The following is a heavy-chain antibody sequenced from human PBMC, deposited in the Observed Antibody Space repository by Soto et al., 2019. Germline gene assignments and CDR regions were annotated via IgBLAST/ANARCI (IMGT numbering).Heavy chain of an antibody. D-gene: IGHD2-8*02. CDR3: ARYWTAGTLYGAFDV. CDR2: ISPIYDAA. Sequence: QVQLVQSGAEVKKPGSSVKVSCEASGGTFSNYVISWLRQAPGQGPEWMGGISPIYDAANYARKFQGRVTMTADKSTSSAYLDLIGLKSEDSAIYYCARYWTAGTLYGAFDVWGQGTMVIVSP. V-gene: IGHV1-69*06. CDR1: GGTFSNYV. J-gene: IGHJ3*01.